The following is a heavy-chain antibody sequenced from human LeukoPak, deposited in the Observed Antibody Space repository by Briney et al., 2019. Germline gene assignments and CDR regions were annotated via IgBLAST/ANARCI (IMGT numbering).Heavy chain of an antibody. D-gene: IGHD2-21*02. CDR2: IQYDGSKK. CDR3: ARSTGVTAIGRAFDI. V-gene: IGHV3-30*02. J-gene: IGHJ3*02. CDR1: VFTFSSNG. Sequence: GGSLRLSCVASVFTFSSNGMHWVRQAPGKGLERVTYIQYDGSKKYYADSAKGRFTISRDNSKNTLYLQMNSLRGDDTAVYYCARSTGVTAIGRAFDIWGQGTMVTVSS.